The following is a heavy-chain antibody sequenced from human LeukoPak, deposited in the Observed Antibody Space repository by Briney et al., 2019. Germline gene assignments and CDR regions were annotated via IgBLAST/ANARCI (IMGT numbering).Heavy chain of an antibody. Sequence: ATVKISCKVSGYTFIDYYIHWVRQTPGKGLEWLGRVDPEHGDTKYAEMFQGRVTITADPSTDTAYMELSSLRPEDTAIYFCTRCRATLRAPFDYWGQGTLVTLSS. CDR2: VDPEHGDT. D-gene: IGHD2/OR15-2a*01. CDR3: TRCRATLRAPFDY. V-gene: IGHV1-69-2*01. J-gene: IGHJ4*02. CDR1: GYTFIDYY.